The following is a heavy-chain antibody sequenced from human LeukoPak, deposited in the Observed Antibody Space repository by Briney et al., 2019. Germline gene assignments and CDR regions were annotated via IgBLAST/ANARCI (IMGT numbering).Heavy chain of an antibody. V-gene: IGHV1-69*05. J-gene: IGHJ4*02. CDR3: ARTGY. CDR1: GGTFSSYA. D-gene: IGHD1-14*01. CDR2: IIPIFGTA. Sequence: ASVKVSCKASGGTFSSYAISWVRQAPGQGLEWMGGIIPIFGTANYAQKFQGRVTMTRDTFISTVYMELSGLKSDDTAVYYCARTGYWGQGTLVTVSS.